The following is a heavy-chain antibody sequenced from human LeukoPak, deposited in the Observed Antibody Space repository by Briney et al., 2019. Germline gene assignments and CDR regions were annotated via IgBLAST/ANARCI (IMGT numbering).Heavy chain of an antibody. CDR1: GGSISSHY. D-gene: IGHD6-13*01. CDR3: ARARYSSSIDY. Sequence: SETLSLTCTVSGGSISSHYWSWIRQPPGRGLEWIGYIYYSGSTNYNPSLKSRVTISVDTSKNQFSLKLSSVTAADTAVYYCARARYSSSIDYWGQGTLVTVSS. J-gene: IGHJ4*02. V-gene: IGHV4-59*11. CDR2: IYYSGST.